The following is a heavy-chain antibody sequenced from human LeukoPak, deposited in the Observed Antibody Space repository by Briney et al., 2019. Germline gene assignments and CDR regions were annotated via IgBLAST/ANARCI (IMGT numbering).Heavy chain of an antibody. CDR1: GYTLTESS. Sequence: ASVKASCKVSGYTLTESSMHWVRQAPGKGLEWMGGFDPEDGETTYAQKFQGRVTMTEDTSTDTAYMELSSLRSEDTAVYYCATLHGDYEYSFDPWGQGVLVTVSS. CDR2: FDPEDGET. V-gene: IGHV1-24*01. CDR3: ATLHGDYEYSFDP. D-gene: IGHD4-17*01. J-gene: IGHJ5*02.